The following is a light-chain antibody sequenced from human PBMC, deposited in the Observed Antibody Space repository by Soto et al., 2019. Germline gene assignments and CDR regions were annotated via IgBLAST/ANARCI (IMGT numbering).Light chain of an antibody. Sequence: ELVLTQSPGTLSLSPGERATLSCRASQSVSDSYLAWYQQKPGQAPRLLIYGVSSRATGIPDRFSGSGSGTDFTLTISRLEPEDFAVYYCQQYGSSVYTFGQGTKLEIK. CDR2: GVS. CDR1: QSVSDSY. CDR3: QQYGSSVYT. V-gene: IGKV3-20*01. J-gene: IGKJ2*01.